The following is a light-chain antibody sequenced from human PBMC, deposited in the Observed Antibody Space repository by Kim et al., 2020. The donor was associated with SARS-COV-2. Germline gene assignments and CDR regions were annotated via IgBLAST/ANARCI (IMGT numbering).Light chain of an antibody. Sequence: QSALTQPPSASGSPGQSVTISCTGTSSDIGGANYVSWYQQHPGKAPKLLIYEVTKRPSGVPDRFSASKSGNTASLTVSGLRAEDEADYYCCSTAGNHIYVFRTGTKVTIL. CDR1: SSDIGGANY. J-gene: IGLJ1*01. CDR2: EVT. V-gene: IGLV2-8*01. CDR3: CSTAGNHIYV.